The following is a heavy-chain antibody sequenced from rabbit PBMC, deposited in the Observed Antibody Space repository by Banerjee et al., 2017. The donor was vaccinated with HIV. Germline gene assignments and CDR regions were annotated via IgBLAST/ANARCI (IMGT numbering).Heavy chain of an antibody. CDR3: ARSTSSTYYDGLTL. CDR2: ISTSSGNT. V-gene: IGHV1S45*01. Sequence: QEQLVESGGGLVQPEGSLTLTCTASGFSFSSSYWICWVRQAPGKGLEWIGCISTSSGNTYYTSWAKGRFTISKASSTTVTLQMTSLTAADTATYFCARSTSSTYYDGLTLWGQGTLVTVS. CDR1: GFSFSSSYW. D-gene: IGHD8-1*01. J-gene: IGHJ3*01.